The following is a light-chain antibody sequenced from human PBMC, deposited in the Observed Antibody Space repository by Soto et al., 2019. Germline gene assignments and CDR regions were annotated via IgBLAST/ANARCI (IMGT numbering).Light chain of an antibody. J-gene: IGKJ1*01. V-gene: IGKV1-9*01. CDR3: QQLNTYPWT. CDR1: QGINNY. Sequence: DIQLTQSPSFLSASVGDRVTITCRASQGINNYLAWYQEKPGKAPKLLIYAASTLQRGVPSRFSGSGSGTEFTLTISSLLPEDFATYYCQQLNTYPWTFGQGTKVEI. CDR2: AAS.